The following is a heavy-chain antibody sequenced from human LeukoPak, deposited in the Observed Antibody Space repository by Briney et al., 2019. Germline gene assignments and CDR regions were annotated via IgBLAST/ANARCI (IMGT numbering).Heavy chain of an antibody. Sequence: GGSLRLSCAASGFTFSSYAMHWVRQAPGKGLEWVAFIRFDGSNKYYRDSVKGRFTITRDNSKNTMYLLMNSLRVEDTAVYYCAKVPAYCGGDCYLNYFNYWGQGTLVTVSS. CDR3: AKVPAYCGGDCYLNYFNY. V-gene: IGHV3-30*02. CDR1: GFTFSSYA. CDR2: IRFDGSNK. J-gene: IGHJ4*02. D-gene: IGHD2-21*02.